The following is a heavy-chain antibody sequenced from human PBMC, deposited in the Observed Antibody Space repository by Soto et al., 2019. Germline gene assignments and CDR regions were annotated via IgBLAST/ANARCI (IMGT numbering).Heavy chain of an antibody. D-gene: IGHD3-10*01. CDR2: IIPIFGTA. CDR3: ARGVTGNYYYYGMDV. V-gene: IGHV1-69*13. J-gene: IGHJ6*02. CDR1: GGTFSSYA. Sequence: PSVKVSCKASGGTFSSYAISWVRQAPGQGLEWMGGIIPIFGTANYAQKFQGRVTITADESTSTAYMELSSLRSEDTAVYYCARGVTGNYYYYGMDVWGQGTTVTVSS.